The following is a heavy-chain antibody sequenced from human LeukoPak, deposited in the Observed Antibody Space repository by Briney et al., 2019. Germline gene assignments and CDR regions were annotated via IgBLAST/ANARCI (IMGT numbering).Heavy chain of an antibody. Sequence: PGGSLRLSCAASGFTFSSYWMSWVRQAPGKGLEWVANIKQDGSEKYYVDSVKGRFTISRDNAKNSLYLQMNSLRAEDTAVYYCARDRYYDFWSGYYADWYFDLWGRGTLVTVSS. V-gene: IGHV3-7*03. CDR3: ARDRYYDFWSGYYADWYFDL. D-gene: IGHD3-3*01. CDR2: IKQDGSEK. J-gene: IGHJ2*01. CDR1: GFTFSSYW.